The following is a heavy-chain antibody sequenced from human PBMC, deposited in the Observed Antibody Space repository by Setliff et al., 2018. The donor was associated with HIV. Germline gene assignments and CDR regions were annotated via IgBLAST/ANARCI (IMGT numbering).Heavy chain of an antibody. J-gene: IGHJ4*02. CDR2: INPRSGST. D-gene: IGHD3-10*01. CDR3: AKVMSITMVRGALGN. CDR1: GYTFTTYG. V-gene: IGHV1-18*01. Sequence: ASVKVSCKASGYTFTTYGISWVRQAPGQGLEWMGLINPRSGSTNYAQKFQDRVTMTSDTSTGTVYMELSSLRSDDTAVYYCAKVMSITMVRGALGNWGQGTLVTVSS.